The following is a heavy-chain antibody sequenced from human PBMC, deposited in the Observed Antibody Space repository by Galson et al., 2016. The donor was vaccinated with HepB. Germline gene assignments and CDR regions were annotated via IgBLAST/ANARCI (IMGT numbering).Heavy chain of an antibody. D-gene: IGHD3-9*01. Sequence: SLRLSCAASGFTFSGHGMHWVRQAPGKALEWVAVISYDGSKKYYADSAKGRFTISRDNSKNTLYLQMNSLRAEDTAVYYCAKNDILTGYSAFDYWGQGTLVTVSS. CDR2: ISYDGSKK. CDR3: AKNDILTGYSAFDY. J-gene: IGHJ4*02. CDR1: GFTFSGHG. V-gene: IGHV3-30*18.